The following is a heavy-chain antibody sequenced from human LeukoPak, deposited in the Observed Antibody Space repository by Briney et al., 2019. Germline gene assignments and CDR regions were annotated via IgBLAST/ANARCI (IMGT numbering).Heavy chain of an antibody. V-gene: IGHV3-21*01. CDR2: ISSSSYI. Sequence: KTGGSLSLSCAASGFTFSSYSMNWVRQAPGKGLEWVSSISSSSYIYYADSVKGRFTISRDNAKNSLYLQMNSLRAEDTAVYYCARDLHGSGSPEGYWGQGTLVTVSS. D-gene: IGHD3-10*01. J-gene: IGHJ4*02. CDR3: ARDLHGSGSPEGY. CDR1: GFTFSSYS.